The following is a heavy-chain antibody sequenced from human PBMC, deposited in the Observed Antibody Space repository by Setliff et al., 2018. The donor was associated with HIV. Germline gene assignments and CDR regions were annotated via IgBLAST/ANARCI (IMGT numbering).Heavy chain of an antibody. D-gene: IGHD6-13*01. Sequence: GASVKVSCKVYGYTLSELSIHWVRQAPGKGLEWMGYFDPQDGETVYAQKFQGRVTLTEDTSTDTAYMDLRSLRSDDTAVYYCAVGPASYSSSWHFFDYWGQGTLVTVS. J-gene: IGHJ4*02. CDR1: GYTLSELS. CDR3: AVGPASYSSSWHFFDY. V-gene: IGHV1-24*01. CDR2: FDPQDGET.